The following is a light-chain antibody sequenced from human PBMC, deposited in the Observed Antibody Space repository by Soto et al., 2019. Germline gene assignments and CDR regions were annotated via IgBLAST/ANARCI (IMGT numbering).Light chain of an antibody. J-gene: IGKJ4*01. CDR2: DAS. CDR1: QSVRSNY. V-gene: IGKV3-20*01. Sequence: EIVLTQSPDTLSLSPGKRATLSCRASQSVRSNYLAWYQQKPGQAPRFLIYDASSRATGIPDRFSGSGSGTDFTLTISRLEPEDFAVYYCQQYGSTPLTFGGGTKV. CDR3: QQYGSTPLT.